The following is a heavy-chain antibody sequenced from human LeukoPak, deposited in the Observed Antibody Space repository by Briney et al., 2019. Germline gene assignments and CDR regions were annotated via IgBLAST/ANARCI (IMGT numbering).Heavy chain of an antibody. J-gene: IGHJ3*02. CDR2: LSYDGSNK. CDR3: ARDGLWSDSSGYSDAFDI. D-gene: IGHD3-22*01. Sequence: PGRSLRLSCAASGFTFSNYAMHWVRQAPGKGLEWVAVLSYDGSNKYYADSVKGRFTISRDNSKNTLYLQMNSLRPEDTAVYYCARDGLWSDSSGYSDAFDIWGKGTMVTVSS. V-gene: IGHV3-30-3*01. CDR1: GFTFSNYA.